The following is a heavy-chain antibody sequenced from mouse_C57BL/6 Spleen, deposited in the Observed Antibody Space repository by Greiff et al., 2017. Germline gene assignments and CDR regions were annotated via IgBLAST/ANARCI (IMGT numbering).Heavy chain of an antibody. CDR3: AREFAY. V-gene: IGHV1-52*01. CDR2: IDPSDSDT. Sequence: QVQLQQPGAELVRPGSSVKLSCKASGYTFTSYWMHWVKQRPIQGLEWIGNIDPSDSDTHYNQKFKDKATLTVDKSSSTAYMQLSRLTSEDSAVYYCAREFAYWGQGTLVTVSA. CDR1: GYTFTSYW. J-gene: IGHJ3*01.